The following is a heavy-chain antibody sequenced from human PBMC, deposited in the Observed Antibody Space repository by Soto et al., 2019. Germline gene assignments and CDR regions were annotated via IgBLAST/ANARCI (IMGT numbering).Heavy chain of an antibody. D-gene: IGHD4-17*01. CDR2: IYHSGST. CDR1: GGSISSGGYS. Sequence: PSETLSLTCAVSGGSISSGGYSWSWIRQPPGKGLEWIGYIYHSGSTYYNPSLKSRVTISVDRSKNQFSLKLSSVTAADTAVYNCARAFRGSTVTSLNYFDYWGQGTLVTVSS. V-gene: IGHV4-30-2*01. CDR3: ARAFRGSTVTSLNYFDY. J-gene: IGHJ4*02.